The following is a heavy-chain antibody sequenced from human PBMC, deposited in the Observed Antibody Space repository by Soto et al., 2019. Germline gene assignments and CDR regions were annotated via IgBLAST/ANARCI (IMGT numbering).Heavy chain of an antibody. Sequence: QVQLQESGPGLVKLSETLSLTCTVSGGSISSGGYWTWVRQRPGKGLEWIGYIYGSGITYYSPSLVXXGSISMDTSKNQFSLKMTSVTAADTAVYFCARDRGSYGMDVWGQGTTVTVSS. CDR1: GGSISSGGY. J-gene: IGHJ6*02. V-gene: IGHV4-31*03. CDR2: IYGSGIT. CDR3: ARDRGSYGMDV.